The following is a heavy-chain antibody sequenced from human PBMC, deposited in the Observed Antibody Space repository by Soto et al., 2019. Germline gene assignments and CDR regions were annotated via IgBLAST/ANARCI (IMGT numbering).Heavy chain of an antibody. J-gene: IGHJ4*02. CDR1: GGSFSGYY. D-gene: IGHD2-15*01. CDR3: ARGQLAPDLGYCSRGSCYSYHYFDY. Sequence: QVQLQQWGAGLLKPSETLSLTCAVYGGSFSGYYWSWIRQPPGKGLEWIGEINHSGSTNYNPSLKSRVTISVDTSKNQFSLKLSSVTAADTAVYYCARGQLAPDLGYCSRGSCYSYHYFDYWGQGTLVTVSS. CDR2: INHSGST. V-gene: IGHV4-34*01.